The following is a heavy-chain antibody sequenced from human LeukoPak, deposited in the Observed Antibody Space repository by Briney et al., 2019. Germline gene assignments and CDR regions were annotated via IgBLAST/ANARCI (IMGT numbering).Heavy chain of an antibody. CDR2: FYNGGST. J-gene: IGHJ6*03. D-gene: IGHD3-10*01. Sequence: SETLSLTCTVSGGSISSDSDYWVWIRQPPGKGLEWVGNFYNGGSTYYNPSLKSRVAISVDTSENQFSLKLSSVTAADTAVYYCARQLREVRGVITLYYYYYMDIWGKGTTVTVSS. CDR1: GGSISSDSDY. CDR3: ARQLREVRGVITLYYYYYMDI. V-gene: IGHV4-39*01.